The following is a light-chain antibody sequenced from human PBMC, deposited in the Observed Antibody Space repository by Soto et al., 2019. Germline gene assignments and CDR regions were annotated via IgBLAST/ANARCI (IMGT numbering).Light chain of an antibody. CDR3: QRYYRAPLT. V-gene: IGKV1-27*01. J-gene: IGKJ1*01. CDR2: GGS. CDR1: QDISDY. Sequence: DIQLTQSPSSLSASVGDRVTITCRASQDISDYLAWYQQKPGKSPKLLMYGGSTLEPGLTSRFRGSRSGTDSTLTLTNLQPTDFATYYCQRYYRAPLTVGHGTKVEVK.